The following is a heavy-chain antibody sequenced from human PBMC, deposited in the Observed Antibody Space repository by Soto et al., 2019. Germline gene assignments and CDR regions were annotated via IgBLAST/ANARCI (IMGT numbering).Heavy chain of an antibody. CDR1: GYTFTSYY. D-gene: IGHD3-10*01. J-gene: IGHJ4*02. CDR2: INPSGGST. V-gene: IGHV1-46*04. Sequence: ASVKVSCKASGYTFTSYYMHWVRQAPGQGLEWMGIINPSGGSTSYADSVKGRFTISRDNSKNTLYLQMSSLRAEDTAVYYCVKDSYYGSGSYLGLDYWGQGTLVTVSS. CDR3: VKDSYYGSGSYLGLDY.